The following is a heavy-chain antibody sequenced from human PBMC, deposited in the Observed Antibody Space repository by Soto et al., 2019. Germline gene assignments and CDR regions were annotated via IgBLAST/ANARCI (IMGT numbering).Heavy chain of an antibody. V-gene: IGHV6-1*01. CDR2: TYYRSKWYN. CDR3: AKVSVAGRGGLDP. CDR1: GDSVSSNSAA. Sequence: QVQLQQSGPGLVKPSQTLSLTCAISGDSVSSNSAAWNWIRQSPSRGLEWLGRTYYRSKWYNDYAVSVKSRITINPDTSKNQFSLQLNSVTPEGTGLYYCAKVSVAGRGGLDPWGQGTLVTVSS. D-gene: IGHD6-19*01. J-gene: IGHJ5*02.